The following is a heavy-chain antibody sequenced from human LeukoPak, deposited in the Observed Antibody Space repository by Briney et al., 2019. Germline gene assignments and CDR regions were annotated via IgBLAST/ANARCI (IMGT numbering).Heavy chain of an antibody. CDR1: GYSFTSYW. CDR3: ARRSPYSDGWSSDY. V-gene: IGHV5-51*01. Sequence: GESLKISCKGSGYSFTSYWIGWVRQMPGKGLEWMGTIHPGDSDTRHSPSFQGQVTISADKSIITAYLQWSSLKASDTAMYYCARRSPYSDGWSSDYWGQGTLVSVSP. D-gene: IGHD6-19*01. CDR2: IHPGDSDT. J-gene: IGHJ4*02.